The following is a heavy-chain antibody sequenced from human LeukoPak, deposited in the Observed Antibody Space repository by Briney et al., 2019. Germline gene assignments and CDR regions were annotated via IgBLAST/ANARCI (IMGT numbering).Heavy chain of an antibody. Sequence: PGRSLRLSCTASGFTFGDYAMSWVRQAPGKGLEWVGFIKSKAYGGTTEYAASVKGRFTISRDDSKSIAYLQMNSLKTEDTAVYYCARARYVAAAGHTFDYWGQGTLLNVSS. CDR2: IKSKAYGGTT. CDR1: GFTFGDYA. CDR3: ARARYVAAAGHTFDY. V-gene: IGHV3-49*04. D-gene: IGHD6-13*01. J-gene: IGHJ4*02.